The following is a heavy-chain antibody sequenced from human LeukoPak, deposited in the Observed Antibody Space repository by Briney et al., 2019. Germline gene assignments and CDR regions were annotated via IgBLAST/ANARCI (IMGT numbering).Heavy chain of an antibody. V-gene: IGHV4-39*01. CDR2: IYYSGST. CDR1: GVSISSSYSY. J-gene: IGHJ4*02. CDR3: AKVRWGSDNALDS. D-gene: IGHD3-16*01. Sequence: SETLSLTCTVSGVSISSSYSYWGWIRQPPGKGLEWIGSIYYSGSTYYNASLKSQVSISIDTSKNQFSLRLTSVTAADTAVYYCAKVRWGSDNALDSWGQGTLVTGSS.